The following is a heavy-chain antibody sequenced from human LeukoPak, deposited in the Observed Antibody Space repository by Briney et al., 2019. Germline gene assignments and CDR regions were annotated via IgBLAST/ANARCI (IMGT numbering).Heavy chain of an antibody. J-gene: IGHJ4*02. CDR1: GFTLSSYA. CDR3: AKQGFGC. CDR2: ISGSADNT. V-gene: IGHV3-23*01. Sequence: GGSLRLSCTASGFTLSSYAMSWVRQAPGEGLEWVSTISGSADNTNYAEAVKGRFTISRDDSKNTMYLQMNSLRAEDTAVYYCAKQGFGCWGQGTLVTVSS.